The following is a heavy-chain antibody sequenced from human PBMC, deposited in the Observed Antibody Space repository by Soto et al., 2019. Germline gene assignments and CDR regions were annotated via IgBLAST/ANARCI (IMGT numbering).Heavy chain of an antibody. Sequence: SVKVSCKASGGTFSSYAISWVRQAPGQGLEWMGGIIPIFGTANYAQKFQGRVTITADESTSTAYMELSSLRSEDTAVYYCASERANDFWSGFRAEYFQHWGQGTLVTVSS. CDR1: GGTFSSYA. CDR3: ASERANDFWSGFRAEYFQH. V-gene: IGHV1-69*13. J-gene: IGHJ1*01. CDR2: IIPIFGTA. D-gene: IGHD3-3*01.